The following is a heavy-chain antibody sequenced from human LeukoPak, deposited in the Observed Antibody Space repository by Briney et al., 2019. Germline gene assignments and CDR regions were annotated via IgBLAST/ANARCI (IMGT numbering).Heavy chain of an antibody. CDR1: GYTFTSYY. Sequence: ASVKVSCKASGYTFTSYYMHWVRQAPGQGLEWMGIINPSGGSTSYAQKFQGRVTMTRDTSTSTVYMELSSLRSEDTAVYYCARDSSGWPGSHKDYYYGMDGWGQGTTVTVS. CDR3: ARDSSGWPGSHKDYYYGMDG. J-gene: IGHJ6*02. CDR2: INPSGGST. V-gene: IGHV1-46*01. D-gene: IGHD6-19*01.